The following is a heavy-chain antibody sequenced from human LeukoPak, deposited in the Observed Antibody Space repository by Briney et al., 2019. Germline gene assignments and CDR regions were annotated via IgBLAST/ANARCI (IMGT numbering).Heavy chain of an antibody. J-gene: IGHJ6*02. Sequence: ASVTVSCKASGYTFTSYGISWVRQAPGQGIEGMGWISAYNGNTNYAQNLQARVTMTTDTSTSTAYMELRSLRSDDTAVYYCARDQPDYYGSGSYYTDSSYGMDVWGQGATVTVSS. CDR1: GYTFTSYG. CDR3: ARDQPDYYGSGSYYTDSSYGMDV. CDR2: ISAYNGNT. V-gene: IGHV1-18*01. D-gene: IGHD3-10*01.